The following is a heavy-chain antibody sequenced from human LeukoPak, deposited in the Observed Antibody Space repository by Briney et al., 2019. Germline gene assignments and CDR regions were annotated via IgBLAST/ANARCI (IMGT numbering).Heavy chain of an antibody. J-gene: IGHJ4*02. CDR2: IWYDGSNK. D-gene: IGHD3-10*01. CDR1: GFTFSSYG. V-gene: IGHV3-33*01. CDR3: ARGGYYGSGSYYHNY. Sequence: GRSLRLSCAASGFTFSSYGMHWVRQAPGKGLEWVAVIWYDGSNKYYADSVKGRFTISRDNSKNTLYLQMNSLRAEDTAVYYCARGGYYGSGSYYHNYWGQGTLVTVSS.